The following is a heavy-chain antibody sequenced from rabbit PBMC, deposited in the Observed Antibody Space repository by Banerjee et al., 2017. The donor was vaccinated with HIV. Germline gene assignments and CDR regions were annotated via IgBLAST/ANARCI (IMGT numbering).Heavy chain of an antibody. CDR3: ARGRAYGYAGYPYYFNL. CDR2: IDPVFGST. D-gene: IGHD6-1*01. V-gene: IGHV1S47*01. CDR1: GFDFSSYG. Sequence: QEQLKETGGGLVQPGGSLTLSCKASGFDFSSYGVSWVRQAPGKGLEWIGYIDPVFGSTYYASWVNGRFSISSHNAQNTLYLQLNSLTAADTATYFCARGRAYGYAGYPYYFNLWGQGTLVTVS. J-gene: IGHJ4*01.